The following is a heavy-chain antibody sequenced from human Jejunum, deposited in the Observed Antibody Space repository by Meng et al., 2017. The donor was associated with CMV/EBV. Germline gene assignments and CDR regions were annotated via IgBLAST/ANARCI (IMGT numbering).Heavy chain of an antibody. CDR3: ARSGGVSPRRTYFDY. Sequence: GGSVSTYYWSWIRQPPGKGLEWIGYVYYSWNTKYNPSLKSRVIVSLDTSKNQFSLKLSSVTAADTAMYYCARSGGVSPRRTYFDYWGQGTLVTVSS. D-gene: IGHD3-16*01. CDR1: GGSVSTYY. CDR2: VYYSWNT. J-gene: IGHJ4*02. V-gene: IGHV4-59*02.